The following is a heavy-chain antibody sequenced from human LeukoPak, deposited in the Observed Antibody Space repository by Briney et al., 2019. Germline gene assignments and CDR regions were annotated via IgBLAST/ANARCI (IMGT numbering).Heavy chain of an antibody. D-gene: IGHD6-19*01. Sequence: PSETLSLTCIVSGGSISSSSYYWGWIRQPPGKGLEWIGSIYYSGSTYYNPSLKSRVTISVDTSKNQFSLKLSSVTAADTAVYYCARHPARRYSSGWYYYFDYWGQGTLVTVSS. CDR1: GGSISSSSYY. J-gene: IGHJ4*02. CDR2: IYYSGST. V-gene: IGHV4-39*01. CDR3: ARHPARRYSSGWYYYFDY.